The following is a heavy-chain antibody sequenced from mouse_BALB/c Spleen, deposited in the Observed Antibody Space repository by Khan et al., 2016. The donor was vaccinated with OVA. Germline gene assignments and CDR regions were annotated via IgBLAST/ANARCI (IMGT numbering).Heavy chain of an antibody. V-gene: IGHV3-8*02. J-gene: IGHJ3*01. D-gene: IGHD2-14*01. CDR2: IIYTGYT. CDR1: GDSITTGY. CDR3: ARSTYRYAFVY. Sequence: EVQLQESGPSLVKPSQTLSLTCSVTGDSITTGYWNWIRKFPGKKLEYMGYIIYTGYTYYNPSLKSRIAITRQTSNNQYYLQLNSVPDQDTATYYCARSTYRYAFVYWGHGTLVTVSA.